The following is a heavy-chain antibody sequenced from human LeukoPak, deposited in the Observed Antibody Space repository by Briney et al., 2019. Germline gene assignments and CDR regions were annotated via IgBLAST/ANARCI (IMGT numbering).Heavy chain of an antibody. D-gene: IGHD1-26*01. Sequence: PGGSLRLSCAASGFTFSDHAMTWVRQTLAKGLESVSSTSAGGDITHYAESVKGRFTISRDNSKSTLYLQMNSLRAEDTAIYYCAKYGPQDSGSSHFDYWGQGALVTVSS. J-gene: IGHJ4*02. CDR1: GFTFSDHA. V-gene: IGHV3-23*01. CDR2: TSAGGDIT. CDR3: AKYGPQDSGSSHFDY.